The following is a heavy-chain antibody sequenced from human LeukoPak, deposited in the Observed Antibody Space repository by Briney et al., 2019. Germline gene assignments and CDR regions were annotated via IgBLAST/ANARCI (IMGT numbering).Heavy chain of an antibody. CDR3: ARDRAEGKTWVEFDP. Sequence: GGSLRLSCAASGFIVNSCAMSWVRQAPGKGLAWVSLIYSDGVTQYADSVKGRFTISRDNSKNTLYLQMNSLRDEDTAVYFCARDRAEGKTWVEFDPWGQGTLVTVSS. J-gene: IGHJ5*02. V-gene: IGHV3-66*02. CDR2: IYSDGVT. CDR1: GFIVNSCA.